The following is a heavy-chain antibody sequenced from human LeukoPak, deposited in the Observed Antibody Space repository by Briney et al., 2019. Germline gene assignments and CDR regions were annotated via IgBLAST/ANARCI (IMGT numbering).Heavy chain of an antibody. CDR3: ARESSSRLRYFDWLPPSDAFDI. CDR1: GFTFSSYT. Sequence: GGSLRLSCAASGFTFSSYTMNWVRQAPGKGLEWVSSISSSSSYIYYADSVKGRFTISRDNAKNSLYLQMNSLRAEDTAVYYCARESSSRLRYFDWLPPSDAFDIWGQGTMVTVSS. J-gene: IGHJ3*02. D-gene: IGHD3-9*01. V-gene: IGHV3-21*01. CDR2: ISSSSSYI.